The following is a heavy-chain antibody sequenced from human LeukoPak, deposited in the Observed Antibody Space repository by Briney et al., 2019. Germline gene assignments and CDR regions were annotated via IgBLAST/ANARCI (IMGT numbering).Heavy chain of an antibody. CDR1: GFTFSSDW. Sequence: GGSLRLSCAASGFTFSSDWMSWVRQAPGKGLEWVANIKQDGSEKYYVDSVKGRFTISRDNAKNSLYLQMNSLRAEDTAVYYCARATTVTTSPSGYFDYWGQGTLVTVSS. V-gene: IGHV3-7*04. D-gene: IGHD4-17*01. CDR3: ARATTVTTSPSGYFDY. CDR2: IKQDGSEK. J-gene: IGHJ4*02.